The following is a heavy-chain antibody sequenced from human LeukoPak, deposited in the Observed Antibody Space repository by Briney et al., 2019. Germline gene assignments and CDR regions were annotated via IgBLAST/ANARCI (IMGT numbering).Heavy chain of an antibody. CDR3: ARDLTSLSMVDYFYYGMDV. CDR2: INAGNGNT. CDR1: GYTFTSYA. Sequence: ASVKVSCKASGYTFTSYAMHWVRQAPGQRLEWMGWINAGNGNTRYSQKFQGRVTITRDTSASIVYMELSSLRSEDTAVYFCARDLTSLSMVDYFYYGMDVWGQGTTVTVSS. J-gene: IGHJ6*02. D-gene: IGHD3-10*01. V-gene: IGHV1-3*01.